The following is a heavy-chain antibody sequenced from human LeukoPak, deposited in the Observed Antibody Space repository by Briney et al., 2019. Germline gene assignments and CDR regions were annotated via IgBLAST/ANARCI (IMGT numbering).Heavy chain of an antibody. D-gene: IGHD2-21*01. CDR3: ARAAVTLELLSEHYYYDY. V-gene: IGHV3-11*06. Sequence: GGSLRLSCAASGFPFSGFYMTWIRQAPGKGPEWLSDISSSGDYTDYADPVKGRFTISRDNTKNSLYLQMTSLRAEDTAVYYCARAAVTLELLSEHYYYDYWGQGVLVTVSS. J-gene: IGHJ4*02. CDR1: GFPFSGFY. CDR2: ISSSGDYT.